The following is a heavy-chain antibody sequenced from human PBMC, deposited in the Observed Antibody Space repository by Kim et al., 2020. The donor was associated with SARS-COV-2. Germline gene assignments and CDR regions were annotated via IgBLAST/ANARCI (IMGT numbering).Heavy chain of an antibody. J-gene: IGHJ6*04. Sequence: VKGRFTISRDNSNNTLDLQMNSLRADDTAVYYCAKDDIVAAILAFFGMDVWGEGTTVTVSS. D-gene: IGHD5-12*01. CDR3: AKDDIVAAILAFFGMDV. V-gene: IGHV3-30*02.